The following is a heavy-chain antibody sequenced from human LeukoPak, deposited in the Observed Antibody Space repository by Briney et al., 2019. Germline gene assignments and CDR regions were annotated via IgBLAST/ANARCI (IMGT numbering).Heavy chain of an antibody. CDR2: IFHSGST. D-gene: IGHD3-16*01. J-gene: IGHJ5*02. V-gene: IGHV4-39*01. Sequence: SETLSLICTVSGGSITSVGYFCGWIRQPPGKGLEWIGTIFHSGSTYYNASLKSRATMSVDTSKNQFSLKLSSVTAADTAVYYCVRRSTAGEWFDPWGQGTLVTVSS. CDR3: VRRSTAGEWFDP. CDR1: GGSITSVGYF.